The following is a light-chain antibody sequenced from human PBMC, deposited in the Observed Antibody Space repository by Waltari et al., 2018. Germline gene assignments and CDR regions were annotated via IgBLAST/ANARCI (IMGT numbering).Light chain of an antibody. J-gene: IGKJ2*01. Sequence: EIVMTQSPATLSVSPGERATLSCRASQSVSSNLAWYQQKPGQAPRLLIYGAPTRATGIPARFSGSGSGTEFTLTISSLQSEDFAVYYCQQYNNWPPYTFGQGTKLEIK. CDR3: QQYNNWPPYT. V-gene: IGKV3D-15*01. CDR1: QSVSSN. CDR2: GAP.